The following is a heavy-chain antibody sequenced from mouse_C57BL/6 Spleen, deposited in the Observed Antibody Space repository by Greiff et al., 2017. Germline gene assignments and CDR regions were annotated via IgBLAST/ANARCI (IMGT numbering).Heavy chain of an antibody. J-gene: IGHJ2*01. CDR3: AREGYGSSRYCFDY. CDR1: GYTFTSYW. D-gene: IGHD1-1*01. CDR2: IDPSDSYT. V-gene: IGHV1-69*01. Sequence: VQLQQPGAELVMPGASVKLSCKASGYTFTSYWMHWVKQRPGQGLEWIGEIDPSDSYTNYNQKFKGKSTLTVDKSSSTAYMQLSSLTSEDSAVYYYAREGYGSSRYCFDYWGQGTTLTVSS.